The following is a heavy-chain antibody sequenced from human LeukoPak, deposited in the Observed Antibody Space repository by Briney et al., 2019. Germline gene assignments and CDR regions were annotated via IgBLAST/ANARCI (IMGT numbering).Heavy chain of an antibody. CDR1: GGSFSSYY. D-gene: IGHD5-24*01. CDR2: ISHSGYT. Sequence: SETLSLTCTVSGGSFSSYYWSWIRQSPGKGLEWIGYISHSGYTSYSPSLKSRVTISIDTSNNQFSLNLNSVTTADSAIYYCARDGYTNWYYYMDVWGMGTTVTVSS. V-gene: IGHV4-59*12. J-gene: IGHJ6*03. CDR3: ARDGYTNWYYYMDV.